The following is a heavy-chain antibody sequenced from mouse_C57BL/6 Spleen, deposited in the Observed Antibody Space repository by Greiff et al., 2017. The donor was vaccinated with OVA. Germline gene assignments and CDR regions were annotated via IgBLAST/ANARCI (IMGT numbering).Heavy chain of an antibody. V-gene: IGHV10-1*01. J-gene: IGHJ2*01. D-gene: IGHD2-2*01. CDR2: IRSKSNNYAT. Sequence: EVQVVESGGGLVQPKGSLKLSCAASGFSFNTYAMNWVRQAPGKGLEWVARIRSKSNNYATYYADSVKDRFTISRDDSESMLYLQMNNLKTEDTAMYYCVRQRDGYDGGGYFDYWGQGTTLTVSS. CDR3: VRQRDGYDGGGYFDY. CDR1: GFSFNTYA.